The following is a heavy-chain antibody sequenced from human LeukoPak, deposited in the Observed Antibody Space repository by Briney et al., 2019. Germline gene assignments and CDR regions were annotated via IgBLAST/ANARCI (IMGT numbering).Heavy chain of an antibody. J-gene: IGHJ4*02. V-gene: IGHV3-30-3*01. CDR3: ARVATDCGGDCPAYYSDY. D-gene: IGHD2-21*02. CDR1: GFTFRSYD. CDR2: ISYDGDNK. Sequence: GGSLRLSCAASGFTFRSYDLHWVRQAPGKGLEWVAAISYDGDNKYYADSVKGRFTISRDNSKNTVYLQMNSLRAEDTAVYYCARVATDCGGDCPAYYSDYWGQGTLGTVSS.